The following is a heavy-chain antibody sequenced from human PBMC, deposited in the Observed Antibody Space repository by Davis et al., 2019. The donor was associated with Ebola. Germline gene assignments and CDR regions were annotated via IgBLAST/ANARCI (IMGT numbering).Heavy chain of an antibody. D-gene: IGHD4-17*01. CDR1: GGSISSYY. J-gene: IGHJ4*02. Sequence: MPSETLSLTCTVSGGSISSYYWSWIRQPPGKGLEWIGHIHYSGTTIYNPSLKSRVTISVDTSKNQFSLKLSSVTAADTAVYYCARVYGDYTEYFDYWGQGTLVTVSS. V-gene: IGHV4-59*01. CDR3: ARVYGDYTEYFDY. CDR2: IHYSGTT.